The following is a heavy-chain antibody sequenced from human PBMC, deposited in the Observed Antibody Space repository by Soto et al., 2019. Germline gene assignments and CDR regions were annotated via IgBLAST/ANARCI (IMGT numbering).Heavy chain of an antibody. V-gene: IGHV3-21*01. Sequence: GGSLRLSCAASGFTFSSYTMNWVRQAPGKGLEWVAFITSGSDYIYYADSVKGRFTISRDDANNSLFLQMSSLRAEDTAVYYCTREHVVTIFRRGQRGSFDNWSQGPLVTVYS. CDR1: GFTFSSYT. CDR2: ITSGSDYI. D-gene: IGHD3-9*01. J-gene: IGHJ4*02. CDR3: TREHVVTIFRRGQRGSFDN.